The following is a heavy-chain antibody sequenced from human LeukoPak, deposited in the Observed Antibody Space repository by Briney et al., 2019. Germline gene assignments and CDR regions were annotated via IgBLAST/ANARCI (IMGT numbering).Heavy chain of an antibody. Sequence: ASVKVSCKASGGTFSSYAISWVRQAPGQGLEWMGRIIPIFGTANYAQKFQGRVTITTDESTSTAYMELSSLRSEDTAVYYCARDFYVSSGYYYVPDYWGQGTLVTVSS. CDR2: IIPIFGTA. CDR3: ARDFYVSSGYYYVPDY. J-gene: IGHJ4*02. CDR1: GGTFSSYA. D-gene: IGHD3-22*01. V-gene: IGHV1-69*05.